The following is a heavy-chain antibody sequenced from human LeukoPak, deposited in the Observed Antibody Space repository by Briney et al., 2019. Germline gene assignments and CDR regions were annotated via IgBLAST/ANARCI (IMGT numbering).Heavy chain of an antibody. V-gene: IGHV3-74*01. CDR2: LASDENNR. Sequence: GGSLRLSCAASGLTISDSWIHWVRQVPGKGLMWVSRLASDENNRIYADSVKGRFTISRDNAKNTLFLQMNSLRVEDTGFYYCARDAGWGRLDSWGQGTLVTVSS. CDR3: ARDAGWGRLDS. J-gene: IGHJ4*02. D-gene: IGHD3-16*01. CDR1: GLTISDSW.